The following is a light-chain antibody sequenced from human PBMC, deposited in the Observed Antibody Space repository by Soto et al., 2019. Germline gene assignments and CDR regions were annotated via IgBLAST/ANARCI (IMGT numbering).Light chain of an antibody. V-gene: IGKV4-1*01. Sequence: DIVLTQSPDSLAVSLGERATINCKSSQSVLYSSNNKNYLGWYQQKPGQTPKLLIYWASTRDSGVPDRFSGSGSGTEFTLTISSLQAEDVAVYYCQHYYSPPYTFGQGTRLEIK. CDR3: QHYYSPPYT. CDR1: QSVLYSSNNKNY. CDR2: WAS. J-gene: IGKJ2*01.